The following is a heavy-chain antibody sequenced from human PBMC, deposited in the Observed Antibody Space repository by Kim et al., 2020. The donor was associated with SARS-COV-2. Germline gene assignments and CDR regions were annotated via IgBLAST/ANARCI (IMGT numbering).Heavy chain of an antibody. Sequence: SETLSLTCTVSGGSISDYYWSWIRQPPGKGLEWIGNIYYSGSTNYNPSLKSRVPISVDTSKSQFSLKLSSVTAADTAVYYCARVERDGYNGAFDIWGQGTMVTVSS. D-gene: IGHD5-12*01. V-gene: IGHV4-59*13. CDR1: GGSISDYY. J-gene: IGHJ3*02. CDR2: IYYSGST. CDR3: ARVERDGYNGAFDI.